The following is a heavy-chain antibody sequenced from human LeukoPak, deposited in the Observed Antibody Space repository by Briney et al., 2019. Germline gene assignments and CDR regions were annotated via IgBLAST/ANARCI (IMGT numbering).Heavy chain of an antibody. V-gene: IGHV4-4*02. Sequence: SETLSLTCAVSGGSISSSNWWSWVRQPPGKGLEWIGEIYHSGSTNYNPSLKSRVTISVDTPKNQFSLKLSSVTAADTAVYYCARQFGSPYYYGSGRTDDAFDIWGQGTMVTVSS. CDR1: GGSISSSNW. J-gene: IGHJ3*02. CDR3: ARQFGSPYYYGSGRTDDAFDI. CDR2: IYHSGST. D-gene: IGHD3-10*01.